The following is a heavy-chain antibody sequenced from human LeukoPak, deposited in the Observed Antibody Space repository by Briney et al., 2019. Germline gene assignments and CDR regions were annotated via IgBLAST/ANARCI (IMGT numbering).Heavy chain of an antibody. J-gene: IGHJ4*02. CDR1: GFTFSSYA. CDR2: ISGSGGST. D-gene: IGHD3-22*01. Sequence: GGSLRLSCAASGFTFSSYAMSWVRQAPGKGLEWVSAISGSGGSTYYADSVKGRFTISRDNSKNTLYLQMNSPRAEDTAVYYCAKAYYNDRSGYPLDYWGQGTLVTVSS. V-gene: IGHV3-23*01. CDR3: AKAYYNDRSGYPLDY.